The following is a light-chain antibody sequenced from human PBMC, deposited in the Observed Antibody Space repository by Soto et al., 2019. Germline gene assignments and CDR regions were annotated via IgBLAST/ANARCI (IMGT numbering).Light chain of an antibody. CDR3: CSYAAGDSFK. CDR1: GSDVGGYDY. Sequence: QSVLTQPASVSGSPGQSITISCTGTGSDVGGYDYVSWYQHYPGKAPKLIIYEVTNRPSGVPARFSASKSGITASLTISGLQAEDEADYYCCSYAAGDSFKFGGGTK. V-gene: IGLV2-8*01. J-gene: IGLJ2*01. CDR2: EVT.